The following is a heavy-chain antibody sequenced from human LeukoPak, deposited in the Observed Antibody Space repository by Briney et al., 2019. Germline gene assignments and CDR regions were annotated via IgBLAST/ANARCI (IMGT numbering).Heavy chain of an antibody. D-gene: IGHD2-21*02. CDR2: ISGSGGST. CDR1: GFTFSSYA. V-gene: IGHV3-23*01. CDR3: AKEDGDCVLFDAFDI. Sequence: WGSLSLSCAASGFTFSSYAMSWVRQAPGKGLEWVSAISGSGGSTYYADSVKGRSTISRANYKNTLYLQMNSLRAEDTAVYYCAKEDGDCVLFDAFDIWGQGTMVTVSS. J-gene: IGHJ3*02.